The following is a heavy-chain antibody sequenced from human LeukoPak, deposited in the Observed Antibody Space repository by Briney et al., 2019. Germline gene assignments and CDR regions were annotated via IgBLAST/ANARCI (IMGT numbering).Heavy chain of an antibody. CDR1: GYTFTGYY. Sequence: ASVKVSCKASGYTFTGYYMHWVRQAPGQGLEWMGWINPNSGGTNYAQKFQGRVTMTRDTSISTAYMELSRLRFDDTAVYYCARAEYDFWSGYYPGVDYYYMDVWGKGTTVTVSS. J-gene: IGHJ6*03. D-gene: IGHD3-3*01. CDR2: INPNSGGT. CDR3: ARAEYDFWSGYYPGVDYYYMDV. V-gene: IGHV1-2*02.